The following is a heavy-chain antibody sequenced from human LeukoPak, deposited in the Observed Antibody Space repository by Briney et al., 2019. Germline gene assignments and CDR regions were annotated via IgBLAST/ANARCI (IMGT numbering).Heavy chain of an antibody. V-gene: IGHV1-69*06. CDR3: ARDCKVGRGASSGY. D-gene: IGHD3-10*01. Sequence: GSSVKVSCKASGGTFSSYAISWVRQAPGQGLEWMGGIIPIFGTANYAQKFRGRVTITADKSTRTAYMELSSLRSEDTAVYYCARDCKVGRGASSGYWGQGTLVTVSS. J-gene: IGHJ4*02. CDR2: IIPIFGTA. CDR1: GGTFSSYA.